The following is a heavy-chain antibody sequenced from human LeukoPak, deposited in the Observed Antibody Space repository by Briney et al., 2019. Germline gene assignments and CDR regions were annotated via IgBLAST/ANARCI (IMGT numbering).Heavy chain of an antibody. CDR3: AKPGGGYCSSTSCYMES. D-gene: IGHD2-2*02. CDR1: GFTFSSYA. V-gene: IGHV3-23*01. J-gene: IGHJ4*02. Sequence: GGSLRLSCAASGFTFSSYAMSWVRQAPGKGLEWVSAISGSGGSTYYADSVKGRFTISRDNSKNTLYLQMNSLRAEDTAVYYCAKPGGGYCSSTSCYMESWGQGTLVTVSS. CDR2: ISGSGGST.